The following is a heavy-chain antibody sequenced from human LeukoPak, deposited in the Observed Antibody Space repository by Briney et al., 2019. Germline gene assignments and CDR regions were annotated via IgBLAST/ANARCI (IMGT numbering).Heavy chain of an antibody. CDR1: GGSISSSSHY. J-gene: IGHJ4*02. D-gene: IGHD4-17*01. Sequence: PSETLSLTCTVSGGSISSSSHYWGWIRQPPGKGLEWIGSIYYSGSTYYNPSLKSRVTISVDTSKNQFSLKLSSVTAADTAVYYCARDTEDYWGQGTLVTVSS. CDR2: IYYSGST. CDR3: ARDTEDY. V-gene: IGHV4-39*07.